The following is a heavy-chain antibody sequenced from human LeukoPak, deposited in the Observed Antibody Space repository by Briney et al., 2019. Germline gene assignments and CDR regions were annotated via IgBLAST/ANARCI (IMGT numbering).Heavy chain of an antibody. CDR3: ARRRGSGYYYDSSGYYPMDV. D-gene: IGHD3-22*01. J-gene: IGHJ6*03. Sequence: SETLSLTCAVYGGSSSGYYWSWIRQPPGKGLEWIGEINHSGSTNYNPSLKSRVTISVDTSKNQFSLKLSSVTAADTAVYYCARRRGSGYYYDSSGYYPMDVWGKGTTVTVSS. V-gene: IGHV4-34*01. CDR1: GGSSSGYY. CDR2: INHSGST.